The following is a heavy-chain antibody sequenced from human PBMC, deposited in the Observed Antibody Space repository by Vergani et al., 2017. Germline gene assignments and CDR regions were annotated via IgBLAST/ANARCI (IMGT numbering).Heavy chain of an antibody. J-gene: IGHJ6*03. CDR1: GYTFTSYY. D-gene: IGHD6-6*01. CDR3: AKNRDTHGSSRYMDV. Sequence: QVQLVQSGAEVKKPGASVKVSCKASGYTFTSYYMHWVRQAPGQGLEWMGIINPSGGSTSYAQKFQGRVTMTRDTSTSTVYMELSSLRAEDTAVYYCAKNRDTHGSSRYMDVWGKGTTVTVSS. V-gene: IGHV1-46*01. CDR2: INPSGGST.